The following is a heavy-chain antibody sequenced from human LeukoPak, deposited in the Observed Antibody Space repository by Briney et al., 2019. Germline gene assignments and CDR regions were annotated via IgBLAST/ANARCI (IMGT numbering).Heavy chain of an antibody. V-gene: IGHV4-59*01. CDR1: GGSISTYY. J-gene: IGHJ4*02. D-gene: IGHD3-16*01. CDR2: IYHSGST. Sequence: SETLSLTCTVSGGSISTYYWNWIRQPPGKGLEWIGYIYHSGSTNYNPSLKSRVTISVDTSKNQFSLKLSSVTAADTAVYYCARGGLYYFDYWGQGTLVTVSS. CDR3: ARGGLYYFDY.